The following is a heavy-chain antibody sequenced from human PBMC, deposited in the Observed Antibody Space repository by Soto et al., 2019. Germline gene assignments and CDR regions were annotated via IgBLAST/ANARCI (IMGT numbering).Heavy chain of an antibody. J-gene: IGHJ4*03. CDR1: GYTFTSYG. D-gene: IGHD3-10*01. V-gene: IGHV1-18*04. CDR2: ISAYNGNT. CDR3: AAGRGFGELFCLEY. Sequence: ASVKVSCRASGYTFTSYGISWVRQAPGQGLEWMGWISAYNGNTNYAQKLQGRVTMTTDTSTSTAYMELRSLRSDDTAVYYCAAGRGFGELFCLEYCGRRTLFAVCS.